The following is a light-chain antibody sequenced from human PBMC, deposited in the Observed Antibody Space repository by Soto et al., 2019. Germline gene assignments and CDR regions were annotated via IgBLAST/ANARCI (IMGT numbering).Light chain of an antibody. CDR3: QQYGSSPFT. V-gene: IGKV3-20*01. CDR2: GAS. J-gene: IGKJ3*01. Sequence: EIVLTQSPGTLALSPGERATLSCRASQSVNNNYLTWYQQKRGQAPRLLIHGASSRATGIPDRFSGSGSGTYFTLTISRLEPEAFAVYYCQQYGSSPFTFGPGTRVGIK. CDR1: QSVNNNY.